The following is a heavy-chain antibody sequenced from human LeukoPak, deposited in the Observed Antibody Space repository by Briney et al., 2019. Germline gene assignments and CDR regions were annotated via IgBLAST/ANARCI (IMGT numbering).Heavy chain of an antibody. CDR1: GYSFSTYW. J-gene: IGHJ5*02. D-gene: IGHD6-13*01. Sequence: KPGESLKISCEGSGYSFSTYWIAWVRQLPGEGLEWMGSIYPRDSEIRYSPSFQGQVTISADNSISTAYLQWSSLKASDTAMYYCARPAYSSSLSSHFDPWGQGTLVTVSS. V-gene: IGHV5-51*03. CDR3: ARPAYSSSLSSHFDP. CDR2: IYPRDSEI.